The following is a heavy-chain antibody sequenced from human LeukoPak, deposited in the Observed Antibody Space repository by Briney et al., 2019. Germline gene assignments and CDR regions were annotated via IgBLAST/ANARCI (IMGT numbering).Heavy chain of an antibody. D-gene: IGHD3-16*02. CDR3: ARGGDDYVWGSYRHKDY. J-gene: IGHJ4*02. Sequence: PGGSLRLSCAASGFTFDDYAMHWVRQAPGKGLEWVSGISWNSGSIGYADSVKGRFTISRDNAKNTLYLQMNSLRAEDTAVYYCARGGDDYVWGSYRHKDYWGQGTLVTVSS. CDR2: ISWNSGSI. CDR1: GFTFDDYA. V-gene: IGHV3-9*01.